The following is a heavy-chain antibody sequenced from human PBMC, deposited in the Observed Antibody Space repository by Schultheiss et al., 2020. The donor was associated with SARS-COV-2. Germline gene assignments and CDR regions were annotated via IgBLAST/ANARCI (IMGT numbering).Heavy chain of an antibody. D-gene: IGHD4-17*01. CDR2: IYYSGST. CDR1: GGSVSSGSYY. V-gene: IGHV4-61*01. CDR3: ARATVTTRLRLFDY. Sequence: SETLSLTCTVSGGSVSSGSYYWSWIRQPPGKGLEWIGYIYYSGSTNYNPSLKSRVTISVDTSKNQFSLKLSSVTAADTAVYYCARATVTTRLRLFDYWGQGTLVTVSS. J-gene: IGHJ4*02.